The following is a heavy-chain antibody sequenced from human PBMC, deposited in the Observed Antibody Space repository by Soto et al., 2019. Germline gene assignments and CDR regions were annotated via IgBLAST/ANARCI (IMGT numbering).Heavy chain of an antibody. J-gene: IGHJ4*02. D-gene: IGHD3-16*01. V-gene: IGHV3-30*03. CDR2: ISYDGSNE. Sequence: QEQLVQSGGGVVQPGRSLRLSCAASGFIFSSYGMHWVRQAPGKGLEWVAVISYDGSNEYYADSVQGRFTISRDNSKQTLYLQMNSLRTEDTAVYFCSTLLWEGIIVGGPSGGPGDYGGQGTLVTVSS. CDR3: STLLWEGIIVGGPSGGPGDY. CDR1: GFIFSSYG.